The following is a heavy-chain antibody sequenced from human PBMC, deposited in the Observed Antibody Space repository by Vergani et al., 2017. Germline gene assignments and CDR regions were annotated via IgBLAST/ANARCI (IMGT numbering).Heavy chain of an antibody. CDR3: ARDSPLPITFGGVTSARYFDY. J-gene: IGHJ4*02. CDR1: GFTFSSYS. D-gene: IGHD3-16*01. V-gene: IGHV3-21*01. Sequence: EVQLVESGGGLVKPGGSLRLSCAASGFTFSSYSMNWVRQAPGKGLEWVSSISSSSSYIYYADSLKGRFTISRDNAKNSLYLQMNSLRAEDTAVYYCARDSPLPITFGGVTSARYFDYWGQGTLVTVSS. CDR2: ISSSSSYI.